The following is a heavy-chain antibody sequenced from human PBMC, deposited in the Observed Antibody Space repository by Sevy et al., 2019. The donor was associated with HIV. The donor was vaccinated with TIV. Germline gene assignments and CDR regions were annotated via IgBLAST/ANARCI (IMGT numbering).Heavy chain of an antibody. V-gene: IGHV3-23*01. J-gene: IGHJ3*02. CDR3: AKDRYHTSGYYPEGAFDI. CDR1: GFTFSSYA. CDR2: ISGSGGST. Sequence: GGSLRLSYAASGFTFSSYALNWVRQAPGKGLEWVSTISGSGGSTYYAASVKGRFTISRDNSKNTLYLQMDSLRAEDTAVYYCAKDRYHTSGYYPEGAFDIWGQGTMVTVSS. D-gene: IGHD3-22*01.